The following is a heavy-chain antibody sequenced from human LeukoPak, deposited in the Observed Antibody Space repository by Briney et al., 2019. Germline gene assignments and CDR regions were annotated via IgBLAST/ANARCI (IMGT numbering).Heavy chain of an antibody. D-gene: IGHD6-19*01. Sequence: ASVKVSCKASGYTFTSNYIHWVRQAPGQGLEWMGLVNPSGGSTTYAQMFQGRVTMTRDTSTSTVYLELSSLRSEDTAVYYCAKGGVAGTFDYWSQGTQVTVSS. CDR1: GYTFTSNY. V-gene: IGHV1-46*01. CDR2: VNPSGGST. CDR3: AKGGVAGTFDY. J-gene: IGHJ4*02.